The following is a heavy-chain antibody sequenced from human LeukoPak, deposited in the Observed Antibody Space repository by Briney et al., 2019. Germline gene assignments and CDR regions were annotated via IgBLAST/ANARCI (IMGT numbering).Heavy chain of an antibody. CDR3: ARDRSDAFDI. Sequence: SVKVSCKDSGGTFSSYAISWVRQAPGQGLEWMGGIIPIFGTANYAQKFQGRVTITADESTSTAYMELSSLRSEDTAVYYCARDRSDAFDIWGQGTMVTVSS. J-gene: IGHJ3*02. CDR1: GGTFSSYA. V-gene: IGHV1-69*13. CDR2: IIPIFGTA.